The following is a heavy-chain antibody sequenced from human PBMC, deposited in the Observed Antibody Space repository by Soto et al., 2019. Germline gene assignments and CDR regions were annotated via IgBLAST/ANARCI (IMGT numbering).Heavy chain of an antibody. Sequence: QITLNESGPTVVRPTETLTLTCRFSGFSLTTSGVGVGWIRQSPGKAPEWLALIYWDDDKRYSASLTSRLTMTKDTSKNPVVLTVADLGPTDTATYYCAHRVLRTVFGLVTTTAIYFDFWGQGTPVAVSS. CDR2: IYWDDDK. D-gene: IGHD3-3*01. CDR1: GFSLTTSGVG. J-gene: IGHJ4*02. CDR3: AHRVLRTVFGLVTTTAIYFDF. V-gene: IGHV2-5*02.